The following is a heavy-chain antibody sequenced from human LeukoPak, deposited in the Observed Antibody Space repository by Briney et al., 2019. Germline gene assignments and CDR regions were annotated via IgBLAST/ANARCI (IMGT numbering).Heavy chain of an antibody. V-gene: IGHV4-34*01. Sequence: SETLSLTCAVYGGSFSGYYWSWIRQPPGKGLEWIGEINHSGSTNYNPSLKSRVTISVDTSKNQFSLKLSTVTAAATAVYYCARGRSHRDIVVVPAATRALYGMDVWGQGTTVTVSS. CDR2: INHSGST. CDR3: ARGRSHRDIVVVPAATRALYGMDV. CDR1: GGSFSGYY. J-gene: IGHJ6*02. D-gene: IGHD2-2*01.